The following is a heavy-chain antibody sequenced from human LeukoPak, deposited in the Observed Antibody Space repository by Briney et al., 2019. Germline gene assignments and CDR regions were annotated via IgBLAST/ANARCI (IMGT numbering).Heavy chain of an antibody. Sequence: ASVKVSCKASGYTFTSHDINWVRQATGQGLEWMGWMNPNSGNTGYAQKFQGRVTITRNTSISTVYMELSSLRSEDTPVYSCASAGVTTYNAFDLWGQGTMVTVSS. J-gene: IGHJ3*01. CDR3: ASAGVTTYNAFDL. CDR1: GYTFTSHD. CDR2: MNPNSGNT. V-gene: IGHV1-8*03. D-gene: IGHD4-17*01.